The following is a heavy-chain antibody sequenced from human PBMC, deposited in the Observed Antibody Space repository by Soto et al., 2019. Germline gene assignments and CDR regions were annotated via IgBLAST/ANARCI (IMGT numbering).Heavy chain of an antibody. CDR3: ATVLYGDYVLPDWGFDY. V-gene: IGHV1-69*12. Sequence: QVQLVQSGAEVKKPGSSVKVSCKASGGTFSSYAISWVRQAPGQGLEWMGGIIPILGTANYAQKFQGRVTITADESTSKAYMELSSLRSEDTAVYYCATVLYGDYVLPDWGFDYWGQGALVTVPS. D-gene: IGHD4-17*01. CDR2: IIPILGTA. CDR1: GGTFSSYA. J-gene: IGHJ4*02.